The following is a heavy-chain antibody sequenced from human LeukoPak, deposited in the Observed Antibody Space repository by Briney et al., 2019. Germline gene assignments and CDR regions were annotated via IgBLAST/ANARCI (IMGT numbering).Heavy chain of an antibody. CDR2: ISAYNGNT. D-gene: IGHD2-2*01. CDR3: ASGYCSSTSCYPDY. Sequence: ASVKGSCEASGYTFTSYGISWVRQAPGQGLEWMGWISAYNGNTNYAQKLQGRVTMTADTSTSTAYMELRSLRSDDTAVYYCASGYCSSTSCYPDYWGQGTLVTVSS. V-gene: IGHV1-18*01. CDR1: GYTFTSYG. J-gene: IGHJ4*02.